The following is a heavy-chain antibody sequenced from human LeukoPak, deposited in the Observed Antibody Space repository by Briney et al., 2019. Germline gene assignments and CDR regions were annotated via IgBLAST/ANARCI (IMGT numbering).Heavy chain of an antibody. V-gene: IGHV4-38-2*02. CDR1: GYSISGGYY. J-gene: IGHJ4*02. D-gene: IGHD6-19*01. CDR2: ILQSVST. Sequence: PSKTLSLTCTVSGYSISGGYYWGWIRQPPGKGLEWIGTILQSVSTYYNPSLKSRVTTSVDTSKNQFSLKLSSVTAADTAVYYCARNNSNGFDFWSQGTLVTVSS. CDR3: ARNNSNGFDF.